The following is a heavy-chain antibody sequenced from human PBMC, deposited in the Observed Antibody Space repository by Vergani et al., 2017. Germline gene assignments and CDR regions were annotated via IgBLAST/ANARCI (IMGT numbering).Heavy chain of an antibody. D-gene: IGHD1-26*01. CDR1: GGTFSSYA. Sequence: QVQLVQSGAEVKKPGSSVKVSCKASGGTFSSYAISWVRQAPGQGLEWMGGIIPIFGTANYAQKFQGRVTITADESTSTAYMELSSLRSEDTAVDYCARNALSGSYSYDAFDIWGQGTMVTVSS. CDR2: IIPIFGTA. CDR3: ARNALSGSYSYDAFDI. J-gene: IGHJ3*02. V-gene: IGHV1-69*01.